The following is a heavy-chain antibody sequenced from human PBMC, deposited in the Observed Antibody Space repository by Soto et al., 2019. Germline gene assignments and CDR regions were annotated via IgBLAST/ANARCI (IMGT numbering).Heavy chain of an antibody. CDR3: ARWSDDSSGYSPNWYFDL. CDR2: ISAYNGNT. Sequence: QVQLVQSGAEVKKPGASVKVSCKASGYTFTSYGISWVRQAPGQGLEWMGWISAYNGNTNYAQKLQGRVTMTTDTSTRTADMELRSLRSDDTAVYYCARWSDDSSGYSPNWYFDLWGRGTLVTVSS. V-gene: IGHV1-18*01. CDR1: GYTFTSYG. D-gene: IGHD3-22*01. J-gene: IGHJ2*01.